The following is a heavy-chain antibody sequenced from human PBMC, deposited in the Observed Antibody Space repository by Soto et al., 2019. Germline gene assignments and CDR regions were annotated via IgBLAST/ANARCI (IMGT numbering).Heavy chain of an antibody. J-gene: IGHJ6*03. D-gene: IGHD1-1*01. V-gene: IGHV3-66*01. CDR2: IYSGGST. Sequence: GGSLRLSCAASGFTVSSNYMSWVRQAPGKGLEWVSVIYSGGSTNYADSVKGGLTISRDNSKNTPYLQMNSLRAEDTAVYYCARDSTTGTPYYYYYMDVWGKGTTVTVSS. CDR1: GFTVSSNY. CDR3: ARDSTTGTPYYYYYMDV.